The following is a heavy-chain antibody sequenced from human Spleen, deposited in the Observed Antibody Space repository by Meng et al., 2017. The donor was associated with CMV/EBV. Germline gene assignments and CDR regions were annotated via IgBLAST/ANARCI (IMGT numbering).Heavy chain of an antibody. J-gene: IGHJ6*02. CDR3: ARGASCTRTSCYAPGDLYYYYGLDV. V-gene: IGHV3-21*06. CDR2: ISSSSGYI. CDR1: RFSFSIYT. D-gene: IGHD2-2*01. Sequence: GGSLRLTCASSRFSFSIYTMNWVRQAPGKGLEWVSSISSSSGYIYYADSVKGRFSVSRDNAKSSLYLLMHSLRVEDTAVYFCARGASCTRTSCYAPGDLYYYYGLDVWGQGTTVTVSS.